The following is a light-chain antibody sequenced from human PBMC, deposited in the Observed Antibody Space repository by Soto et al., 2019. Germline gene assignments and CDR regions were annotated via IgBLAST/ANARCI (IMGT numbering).Light chain of an antibody. V-gene: IGLV1-40*01. CDR3: QSYDISLSASV. J-gene: IGLJ2*01. CDR1: NSSIGAGYA. Sequence: QSVLTQPPSVSGAPGQRVTISCTGSNSSIGAGYAVHWYQQVPGTAPKLLIYANNIRPSGVPDRLSGSKSGTSASLAITGLQAEAEAFYYCQSYDISLSASVFGGGTKLTVL. CDR2: ANN.